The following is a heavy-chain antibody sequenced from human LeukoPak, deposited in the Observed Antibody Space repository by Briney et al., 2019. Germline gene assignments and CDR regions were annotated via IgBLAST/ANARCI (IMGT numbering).Heavy chain of an antibody. CDR2: IYHSGST. V-gene: IGHV4-30-2*01. D-gene: IGHD3-22*01. CDR3: ARQLYYYDSSGYYYEYFDY. CDR1: GGSISSGGYS. Sequence: PSQTLSLTCAVSGGSISSGGYSWSWIRQPPGKDLEWIGYIYHSGSTYYNPSLKSRVTISVDRSKNQFSLKLSSVTAADTAVYYCARQLYYYDSSGYYYEYFDYWGQGTLVTVSS. J-gene: IGHJ4*02.